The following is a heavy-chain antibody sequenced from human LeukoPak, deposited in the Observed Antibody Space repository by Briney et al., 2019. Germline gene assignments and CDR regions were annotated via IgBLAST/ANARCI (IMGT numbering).Heavy chain of an antibody. D-gene: IGHD6-6*01. CDR3: ARADSSSSMSFDY. CDR1: GGSISCYY. CDR2: IYYSGST. J-gene: IGHJ4*02. V-gene: IGHV4-59*01. Sequence: SETLSLTCTVSGGSISCYYWSWIRQPPGKGLEWIGYIYYSGSTNYNPSLKSRVTISVDTSKNQFSLKLSSVTAADTAVYYCARADSSSSMSFDYWGQGTLVTVSS.